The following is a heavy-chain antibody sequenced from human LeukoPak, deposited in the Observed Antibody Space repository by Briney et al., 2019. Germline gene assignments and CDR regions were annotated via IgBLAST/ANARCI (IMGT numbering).Heavy chain of an antibody. CDR3: ARVMVGVRGLHFDD. CDR2: IYYSGST. CDR1: GGSVSGTNYY. Sequence: PSETLSLTCSVSGGSVSGTNYYWAWIRQPPEKGLEWIGTIYYSGSTYYNVSLKSRVTISVDTSKNQFSLRLSSVTAADTAVYYCARVMVGVRGLHFDDWGQGTLVTVSS. J-gene: IGHJ4*02. D-gene: IGHD3-10*01. V-gene: IGHV4-39*07.